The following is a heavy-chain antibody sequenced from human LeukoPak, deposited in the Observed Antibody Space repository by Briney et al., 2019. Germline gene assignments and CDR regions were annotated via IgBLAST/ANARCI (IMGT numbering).Heavy chain of an antibody. J-gene: IGHJ3*02. CDR2: VSGDGSIT. D-gene: IGHD4-17*01. CDR3: ATTVTTVGAFDI. CDR1: GFTFVYYA. V-gene: IGHV3-43*02. Sequence: GGSLRVSCAASGFTFVYYAMHWVRRVPRKGLEWVSLVSGDGSITYYADSVRGRFTISRDNSKNSLYLQMNSLRAEDTALYHCATTVTTVGAFDIWGQGTMVTVSS.